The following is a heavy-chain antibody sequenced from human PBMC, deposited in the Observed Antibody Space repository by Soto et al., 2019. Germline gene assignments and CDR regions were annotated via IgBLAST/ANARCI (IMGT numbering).Heavy chain of an antibody. CDR3: ASPYTSSFAFDI. CDR1: GGTLSIYG. Sequence: QVQLVQSGAEVKKPGSSVKVSCKASGGTLSIYGSIWVRQAPGQGLEWMGGTIPIFGTPNYAQKFQGRVTITADKSTSTAYMELSSLRSEDTAVYYCASPYTSSFAFDIWGQGTVVTVSS. V-gene: IGHV1-69*06. D-gene: IGHD6-6*01. CDR2: TIPIFGTP. J-gene: IGHJ3*02.